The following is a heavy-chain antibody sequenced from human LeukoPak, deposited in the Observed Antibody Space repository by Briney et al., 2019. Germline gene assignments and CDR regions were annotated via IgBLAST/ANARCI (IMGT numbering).Heavy chain of an antibody. CDR1: GGSISTSNYY. CDR2: INHSGST. CDR3: AKTYRL. V-gene: IGHV4-39*07. Sequence: SETLSLTCTVSGGSISTSNYYWSWIRQPPGKGLEWIGEINHSGSTNYNPSLKSRVTISVDTSKNQFSLKLSSVTAADTAVYYCAKTYRLWGQGTLVTVSS. D-gene: IGHD1-26*01. J-gene: IGHJ4*02.